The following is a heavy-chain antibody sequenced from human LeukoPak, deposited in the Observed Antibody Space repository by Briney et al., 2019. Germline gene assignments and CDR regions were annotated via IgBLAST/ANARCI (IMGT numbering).Heavy chain of an antibody. CDR1: GGSFSGYY. CDR2: IYYSGST. J-gene: IGHJ4*02. D-gene: IGHD1-20*01. Sequence: SETLSLTCAVFGGSFSGYYWSWIRQPPGKGLEWIGYIYYSGSTNYNPSLKSRVTISVDTSKNQFSLKLSSVTAADTAVYYCARTRVANWRYYFDYWGQGTLVTVSS. V-gene: IGHV4-59*01. CDR3: ARTRVANWRYYFDY.